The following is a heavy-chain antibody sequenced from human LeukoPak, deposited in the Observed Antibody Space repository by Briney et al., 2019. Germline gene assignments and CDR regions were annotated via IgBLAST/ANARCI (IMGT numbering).Heavy chain of an antibody. CDR3: ARRGRIAAAGTSRAFDY. CDR1: GGSFSGYY. CDR2: INHSGST. V-gene: IGHV4-34*01. Sequence: SETLSLTCAVYGGSFSGYYWSWIRQPPGKGLEWIGEINHSGSTNYNPSLKSRVTISVDTSKNQFSLKLSSVTAADTAVYYCARRGRIAAAGTSRAFDYWGQGTLVTVSS. J-gene: IGHJ4*02. D-gene: IGHD6-13*01.